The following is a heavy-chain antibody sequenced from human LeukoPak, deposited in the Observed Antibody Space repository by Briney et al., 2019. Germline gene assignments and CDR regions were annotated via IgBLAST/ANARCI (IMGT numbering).Heavy chain of an antibody. V-gene: IGHV3-30*04. J-gene: IGHJ3*02. CDR1: GFTFRNYA. CDR3: ARGDSRWEMATTIAFDI. D-gene: IGHD5-24*01. CDR2: ISYAGSNE. Sequence: GGSLRLSCAPSGFTFRNYAMHWVRQAPGKGLEWVAVISYAGSNEHYADSVKGRFTISRDNSKNTLFLQMNSLRAEDTAVYYCARGDSRWEMATTIAFDIWGQGTMVTVSS.